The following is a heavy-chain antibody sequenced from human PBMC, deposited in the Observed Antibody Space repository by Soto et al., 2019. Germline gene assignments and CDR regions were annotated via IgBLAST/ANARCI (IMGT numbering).Heavy chain of an antibody. V-gene: IGHV4-59*01. CDR2: IYYSGST. CDR1: GGSMSSYY. D-gene: IGHD2-15*01. Sequence: TSETLSLTCTVSGGSMSSYYWSWIRQPPGKGLEWIGYIYYSGSTNYNPSLKSRVTMSVDTPKNQFSLKLSSVTAADTAVYYCATMGTPATGLYFFDYWGQGSLVTVSS. CDR3: ATMGTPATGLYFFDY. J-gene: IGHJ4*02.